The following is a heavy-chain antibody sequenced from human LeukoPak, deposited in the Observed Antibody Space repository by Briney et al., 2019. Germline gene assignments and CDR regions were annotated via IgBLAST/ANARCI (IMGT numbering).Heavy chain of an antibody. CDR1: GYIFTNYY. CDR2: INPSDGSI. CDR3: ARDREVGTTRKYFDY. J-gene: IGHJ4*02. Sequence: GASVKLSCKASGYIFTNYYMHWVRQAPGQGLEWVGIINPSDGSISYAQKFQGRVIMTRDTSTSTVYMDLSSLRSEDTAVYYCARDREVGTTRKYFDYWGQGTLVTVSS. V-gene: IGHV1-46*01. D-gene: IGHD1-26*01.